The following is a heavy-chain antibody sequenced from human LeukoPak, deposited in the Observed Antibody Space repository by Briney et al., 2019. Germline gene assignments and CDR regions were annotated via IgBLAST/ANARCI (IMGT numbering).Heavy chain of an antibody. V-gene: IGHV4-59*01. J-gene: IGHJ4*02. D-gene: IGHD1-1*01. CDR1: GGSINSYY. Sequence: PSETLSLTCTVSGGSINSYYWSWIRQPPGKGLEWIGYIYYSGSTNYNPSLKSRVTILVDTSKNQFSLKLSSVTAADTAVYYCARVGDWNDLVYWGQGTLVTVSS. CDR2: IYYSGST. CDR3: ARVGDWNDLVY.